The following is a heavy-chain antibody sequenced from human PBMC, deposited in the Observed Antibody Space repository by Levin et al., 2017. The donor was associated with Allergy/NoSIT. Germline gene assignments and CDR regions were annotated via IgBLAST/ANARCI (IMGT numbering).Heavy chain of an antibody. V-gene: IGHV3-53*01. CDR2: IYSGGST. D-gene: IGHD1-26*01. CDR3: AREVNSGSYASDYFDY. J-gene: IGHJ4*02. Sequence: PGGSLRLSCAASGFTVSSNYMSWVRQAPGKGLEWVSVIYSGGSTYYADSVKGRFTISRDNSKNTLYLQMNSLRAEDTAVYYCAREVNSGSYASDYFDYWGQGTLVTVSS. CDR1: GFTVSSNY.